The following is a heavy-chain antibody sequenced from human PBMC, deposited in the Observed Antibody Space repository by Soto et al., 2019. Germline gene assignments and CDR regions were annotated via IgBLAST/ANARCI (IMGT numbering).Heavy chain of an antibody. CDR3: ARHYCSSTSCYIDY. J-gene: IGHJ4*03. V-gene: IGHV4-28*01. CDR2: IFYTGST. CDR1: GYSISSNNW. D-gene: IGHD2-2*01. Sequence: PSETLSLTCAVSGYSISSNNWWGWIRQPPGKGLEWIGYIFYTGSTYYNPPLRSRVTMSLDTSKNQFSLNLSSVTAVDTAVYYCARHYCSSTSCYIDYWGQGTLVTVSS.